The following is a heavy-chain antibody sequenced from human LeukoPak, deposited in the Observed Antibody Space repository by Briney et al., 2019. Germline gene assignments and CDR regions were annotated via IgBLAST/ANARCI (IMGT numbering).Heavy chain of an antibody. D-gene: IGHD6-13*01. CDR3: ARGGTAAAGTEYYFDY. Sequence: SETLPLTCAVYGGSFSGYYWSWIRQPPGKGLEWIGEINHSGSTNYNPSLKSRVTISVDTSKNQFSLKLSSVTAADTAVYYCARGGTAAAGTEYYFDYWGQGTLVTVSS. CDR2: INHSGST. V-gene: IGHV4-34*01. J-gene: IGHJ4*02. CDR1: GGSFSGYY.